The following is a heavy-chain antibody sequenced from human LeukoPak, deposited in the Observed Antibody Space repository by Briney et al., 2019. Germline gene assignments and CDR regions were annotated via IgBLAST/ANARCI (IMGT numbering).Heavy chain of an antibody. J-gene: IGHJ6*02. Sequence: GASVKLSCKASGYTFTSYYIHWVRQAPGQGLAWMGVINPSGGSTTYAQNFQGRVTMTTDTSTSTVYMELRSLRSEDTAVYYCARDRASGSYQVSFCYDLDVWGLGTTVTVSS. D-gene: IGHD3-10*01. CDR1: GYTFTSYY. CDR2: INPSGGST. V-gene: IGHV1-46*01. CDR3: ARDRASGSYQVSFCYDLDV.